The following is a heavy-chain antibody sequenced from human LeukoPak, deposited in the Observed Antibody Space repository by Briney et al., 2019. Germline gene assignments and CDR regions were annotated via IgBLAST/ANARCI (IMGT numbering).Heavy chain of an antibody. CDR1: GYAIGSSHY. CDR3: ARVVSQAAPDWYMDV. J-gene: IGHJ2*01. V-gene: IGHV4-38-2*01. Sequence: PSETLSLTCDVSGYAIGSSHYWGWIRQPPGRGLQWIGHVNFHGTSACNASLRGRVTISIEASKNRFSLRLTSVTGADAAIYYCARVVSQAAPDWYMDVWGGGTVVIVSS. D-gene: IGHD2-21*01. CDR2: VNFHGTS.